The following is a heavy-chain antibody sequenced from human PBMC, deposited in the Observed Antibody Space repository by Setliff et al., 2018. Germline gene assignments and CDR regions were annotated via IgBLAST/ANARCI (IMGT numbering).Heavy chain of an antibody. Sequence: GGSLRLSCAASGFAASSNYMSWVRQAPGKGLEWVSVIYNGGSTYYADSVKGRFTISRDNSKNTLYLQMNSLRAEDTAVYYCARDYNYFDSSGYYPTGAFDFWGQGTMVTVSS. V-gene: IGHV3-53*01. J-gene: IGHJ3*01. CDR1: GFAASSNY. CDR2: IYNGGST. D-gene: IGHD3-22*01. CDR3: ARDYNYFDSSGYYPTGAFDF.